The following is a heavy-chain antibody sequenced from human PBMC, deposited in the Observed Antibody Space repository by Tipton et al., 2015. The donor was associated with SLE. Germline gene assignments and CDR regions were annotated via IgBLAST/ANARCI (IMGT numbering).Heavy chain of an antibody. CDR3: ARVDGAVAVKAFDY. Sequence: SLRLSCAASGFTFSSYWMSWVRQAPGKGLERVANIKQDGSEKYYVDSVKGRFTISRDNAKNSLYLQMNGLRAEDTAVYYCARVDGAVAVKAFDYWGQGTLVTVSS. D-gene: IGHD6-19*01. CDR2: IKQDGSEK. CDR1: GFTFSSYW. J-gene: IGHJ4*02. V-gene: IGHV3-7*01.